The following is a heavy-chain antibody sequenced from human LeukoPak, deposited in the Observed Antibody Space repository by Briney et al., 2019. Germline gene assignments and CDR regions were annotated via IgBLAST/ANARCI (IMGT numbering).Heavy chain of an antibody. J-gene: IGHJ4*02. CDR2: TSSDLNVK. CDR3: AGEGYYGSGSPPSLYFDY. Sequence: RTGGSLRLSCAASGFTFRNYVIHWVRQAPGKGLEWVAVTSSDLNVKLYADSVKGRFTISRDNSRSTLYLQMNSLRPEDTAIYYCAGEGYYGSGSPPSLYFDYWGQGTLVTVSS. D-gene: IGHD3-10*01. CDR1: GFTFRNYV. V-gene: IGHV3-30-3*01.